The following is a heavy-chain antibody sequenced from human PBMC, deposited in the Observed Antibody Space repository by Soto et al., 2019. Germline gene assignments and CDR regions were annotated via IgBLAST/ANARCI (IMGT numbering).Heavy chain of an antibody. CDR2: ISYDGSNK. J-gene: IGHJ4*02. V-gene: IGHV3-30*18. D-gene: IGHD4-17*01. CDR1: GFTFSSYG. Sequence: QVQLVESGGGVVQPGRSLRLSCAASGFTFSSYGMHWVRQAPGKGLEWVAVISYDGSNKYYADSVKGRFTISRDNSKNTLYLQMNSLRAEDTAVYYCAKEEGYGGDGCYDYWGQGTLVTVSS. CDR3: AKEEGYGGDGCYDY.